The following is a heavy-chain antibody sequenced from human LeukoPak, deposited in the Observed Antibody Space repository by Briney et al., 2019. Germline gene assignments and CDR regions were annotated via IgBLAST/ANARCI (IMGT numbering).Heavy chain of an antibody. CDR2: ITGSGGYT. CDR3: AKENSGKYPDY. Sequence: GGSLRLSCTASGFTSGNYAVSWVRQAPGKRLEWVSTITGSGGYTYYADSVKGRFTISRDDSKNTLYLQMNSLRAEDTAVYYCAKENSGKYPDYWGQGTLVTVSS. J-gene: IGHJ4*02. D-gene: IGHD1-26*01. V-gene: IGHV3-23*01. CDR1: GFTSGNYA.